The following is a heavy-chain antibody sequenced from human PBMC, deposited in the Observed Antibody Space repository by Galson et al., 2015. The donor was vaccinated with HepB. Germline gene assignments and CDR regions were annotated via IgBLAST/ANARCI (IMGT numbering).Heavy chain of an antibody. CDR2: IYEGRSI. V-gene: IGHV3-53*01. J-gene: IGHJ4*02. Sequence: SLRLSCAPSGLNVADFYMSRVRQAPGKGLEWVSVIYEGRSIYYADSVKGRFTISRDNAKNNLHLQMNNLRAEDTAVYYCARTDGGNFCALDSWGQGTLVTVSS. CDR3: ARTDGGNFCALDS. D-gene: IGHD2-21*01. CDR1: GLNVADFY.